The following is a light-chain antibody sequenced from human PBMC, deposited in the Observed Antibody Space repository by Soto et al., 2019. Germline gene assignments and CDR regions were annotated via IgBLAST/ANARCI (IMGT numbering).Light chain of an antibody. V-gene: IGKV3-20*01. CDR3: QHYVTSLTT. Sequence: EFVLTQSPATLSLSPGERATLSCRASQSVGGFLAWYQQKPGQAPRLLIFGASIRVTGIPDRFIGSGSGTDFTLTISRLEPEDFAVYYCQHYVTSLTTFGQGTKVDIK. CDR2: GAS. J-gene: IGKJ1*01. CDR1: QSVGGF.